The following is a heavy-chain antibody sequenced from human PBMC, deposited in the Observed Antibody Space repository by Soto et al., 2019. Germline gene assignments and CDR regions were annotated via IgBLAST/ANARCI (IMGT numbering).Heavy chain of an antibody. Sequence: QVQLVQSGAEVKKPGSSVKVSCKASGGTFSSYAISWVRQAPGQGLEWMGGIIPIFGTANYAQKFQGRVTINADKSTSTAYMQLSRLRSEDTAVYYCARGYDDSRGWGDYYYGMDVWGQGTTVTVSS. V-gene: IGHV1-69*06. CDR2: IIPIFGTA. J-gene: IGHJ6*02. CDR1: GGTFSSYA. CDR3: ARGYDDSRGWGDYYYGMDV. D-gene: IGHD3-22*01.